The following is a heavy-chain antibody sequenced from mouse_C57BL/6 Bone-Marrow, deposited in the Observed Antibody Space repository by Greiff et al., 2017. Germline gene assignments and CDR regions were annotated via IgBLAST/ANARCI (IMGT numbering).Heavy chain of an antibody. V-gene: IGHV1-62-3*01. CDR1: GYTFTSYW. CDR3: TRGGTTVVAPFHFDY. J-gene: IGHJ2*01. Sequence: QVQLKQPGAELVKPGASVKLSCKASGYTFTSYWMHWVKQRPGRGLAWIGRIDPNSGGTKYNEKFKGKAILTADKSSSTAYMELRSLTSEDSAVYYCTRGGTTVVAPFHFDYWGQGTTLTVSS. D-gene: IGHD1-1*01. CDR2: IDPNSGGT.